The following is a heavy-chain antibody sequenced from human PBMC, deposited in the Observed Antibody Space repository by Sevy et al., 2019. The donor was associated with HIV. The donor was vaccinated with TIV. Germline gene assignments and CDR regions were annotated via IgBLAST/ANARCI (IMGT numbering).Heavy chain of an antibody. Sequence: GGSLRLSCAASGFTFSSYSMNWVRQAPGKGMEWVSSISSSSSYIYYAHSVKGRFTISRDNAKNSLYLQMNSLRAEDTAVYYCARAMFSSSWALDYWGQGTLVTVSS. CDR2: ISSSSSYI. V-gene: IGHV3-21*01. CDR1: GFTFSSYS. J-gene: IGHJ4*02. CDR3: ARAMFSSSWALDY. D-gene: IGHD6-13*01.